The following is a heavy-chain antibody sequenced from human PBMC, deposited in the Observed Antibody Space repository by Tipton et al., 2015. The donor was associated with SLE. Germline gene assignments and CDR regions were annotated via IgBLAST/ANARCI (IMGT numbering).Heavy chain of an antibody. CDR2: MFDTGST. Sequence: GLVKPSETLSLTCTVSRGSITSYYWSWIRQSPGKGLEWIAYMFDTGSTKYNPSLQSRVTISLDTSKNQFSLNLRSVTAADTAVYYCARGPALYYGLDVWGQGTTVTVSS. J-gene: IGHJ6*02. D-gene: IGHD6-25*01. V-gene: IGHV4-59*01. CDR3: ARGPALYYGLDV. CDR1: RGSITSYY.